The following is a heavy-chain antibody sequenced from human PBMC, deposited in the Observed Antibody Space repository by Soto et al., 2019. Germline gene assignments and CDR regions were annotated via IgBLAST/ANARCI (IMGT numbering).Heavy chain of an antibody. CDR2: FDPEDGET. CDR1: GYTLTELS. CDR3: ATLPRSVVYYYYMDV. J-gene: IGHJ6*03. Sequence: ASVKVSCKVSGYTLTELSMHWVRQAPGKGLEWMGGFDPEDGETIYAQKFQGRVTMTEDTSTDTAYMELSSLRSEDTAVYYCATLPRSVVYYYYMDVWGKGTTVTVSS. D-gene: IGHD2-15*01. V-gene: IGHV1-24*01.